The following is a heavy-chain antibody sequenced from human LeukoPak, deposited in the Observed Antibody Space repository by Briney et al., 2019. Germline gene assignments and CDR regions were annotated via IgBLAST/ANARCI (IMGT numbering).Heavy chain of an antibody. V-gene: IGHV3-7*01. Sequence: GGSLRLSCAAPGFTFSSYWMSWVRQAPGKGLEWVANIKQDGSEKYYVDSVKGRFTISRDNAKNSLYLQMNSLRAEDTAVYYCARVSSSWSGGCYYYYMDVWGKGTTVTVSS. CDR2: IKQDGSEK. J-gene: IGHJ6*03. D-gene: IGHD6-13*01. CDR3: ARVSSSWSGGCYYYYMDV. CDR1: GFTFSSYW.